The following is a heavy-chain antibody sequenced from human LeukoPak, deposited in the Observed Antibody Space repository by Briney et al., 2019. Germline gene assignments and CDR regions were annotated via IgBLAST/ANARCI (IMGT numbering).Heavy chain of an antibody. D-gene: IGHD4-17*01. J-gene: IGHJ5*02. Sequence: PSETLSLTCAVSGGSISSSNWWSWVRQPPGKGLEWIGEIYHSGSTNYNPSLKSRVTISVDKSKNQFSLKLSSVTAADTAVYYCARSLPPDYGDYPGGSWFDPWGQGTLVTVSS. CDR1: GGSISSSNW. V-gene: IGHV4-4*02. CDR2: IYHSGST. CDR3: ARSLPPDYGDYPGGSWFDP.